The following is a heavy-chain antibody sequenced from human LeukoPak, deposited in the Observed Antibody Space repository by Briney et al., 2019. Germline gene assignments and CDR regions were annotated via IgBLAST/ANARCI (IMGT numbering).Heavy chain of an antibody. CDR3: ARDVAPTRGSYVDY. J-gene: IGHJ4*02. CDR2: MSDIGPNT. Sequence: GGSLRLSCAASGFTVTEYAMTWIRQSPGKGLEWVSSMSDIGPNTYYADSVKGRFTISRDNSKNTLYLQMNSLRAEDTAVYYCARDVAPTRGSYVDYWGQGTLVTVSS. V-gene: IGHV3-23*01. CDR1: GFTVTEYA. D-gene: IGHD1-26*01.